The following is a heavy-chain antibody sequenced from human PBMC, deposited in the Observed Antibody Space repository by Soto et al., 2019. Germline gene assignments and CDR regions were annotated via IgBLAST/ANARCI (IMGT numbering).Heavy chain of an antibody. V-gene: IGHV3-23*01. D-gene: IGHD3-10*01. CDR2: ISGSCGST. CDR3: AKSVGSWFEECFDC. J-gene: IGHJ4*02. CDR1: GFTFSSYA. Sequence: EVQLLESGGGLVQPGGSLRLSCAASGFTFSSYAMSWVRQAPEKGLEWVSTISGSCGSTYCADSVTGRCTISRANSKNTLYLQMNSLRAEDTAVYYGAKSVGSWFEECFDCGGQGSLVTVSA.